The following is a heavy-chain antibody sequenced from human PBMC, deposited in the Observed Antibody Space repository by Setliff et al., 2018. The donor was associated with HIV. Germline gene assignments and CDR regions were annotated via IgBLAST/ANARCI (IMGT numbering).Heavy chain of an antibody. D-gene: IGHD6-19*01. CDR1: GGTFSSYA. V-gene: IGHV1-18*01. J-gene: IGHJ6*02. CDR3: ARLGSGWSDSYYYAMDV. CDR2: ISPYNGHT. Sequence: GASVKVSCKASGGTFSSYAISWVRQAPGQGLEWMGGISPYNGHTNYAQNFQGRVTMTTDTSTSRAYMELRSLRSDDTAAYFCARLGSGWSDSYYYAMDVWGQGTTVTVS.